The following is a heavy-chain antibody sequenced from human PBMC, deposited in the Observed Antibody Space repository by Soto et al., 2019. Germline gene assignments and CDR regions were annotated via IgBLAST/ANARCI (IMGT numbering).Heavy chain of an antibody. CDR2: ISYDGSNK. CDR3: AREILDYYDSSGYVAWSYYFDY. Sequence: QVQLVESGGGVVQPGRSLRLSCAASGFTFSSYAMHWVRQAPGKGLEWVAVISYDGSNKYYADSVKGRFTISRDNSKNTLYLQMNSLRAEDTAVYYCAREILDYYDSSGYVAWSYYFDYWGQGTLVTVSS. CDR1: GFTFSSYA. V-gene: IGHV3-30-3*01. D-gene: IGHD3-22*01. J-gene: IGHJ4*02.